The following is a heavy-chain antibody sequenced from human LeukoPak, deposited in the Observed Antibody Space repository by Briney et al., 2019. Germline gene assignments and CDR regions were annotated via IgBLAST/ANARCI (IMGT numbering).Heavy chain of an antibody. CDR2: ISSSSSTI. Sequence: PGGSLRLSCAASGFTFSSYSINWVRQAPGEGLEWVSYISSSSSTIYYADSVKGRFTISRDNAKNSLYLQMNSLRDEDTAVYYCARARITIFGVVIKLFDYWGQGTLVTVSS. D-gene: IGHD3-3*01. CDR3: ARARITIFGVVIKLFDY. CDR1: GFTFSSYS. V-gene: IGHV3-48*02. J-gene: IGHJ4*02.